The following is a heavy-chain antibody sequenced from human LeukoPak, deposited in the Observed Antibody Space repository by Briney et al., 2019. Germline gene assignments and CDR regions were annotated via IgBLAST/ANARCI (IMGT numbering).Heavy chain of an antibody. V-gene: IGHV1-69*06. J-gene: IGHJ3*02. Sequence: GASVKVSCKASGYTFTSYYMHWVRQAPGQGLEWMGGIIPIFGTANYAQKFQGRVTITADKSTSTAYMELSSLRSEDTAVYYCASDMATIRVAFDIWGQGTMVTVSS. D-gene: IGHD5-24*01. CDR1: GYTFTSYY. CDR2: IIPIFGTA. CDR3: ASDMATIRVAFDI.